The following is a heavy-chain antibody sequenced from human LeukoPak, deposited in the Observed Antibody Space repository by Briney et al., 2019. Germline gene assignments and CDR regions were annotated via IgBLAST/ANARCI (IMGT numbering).Heavy chain of an antibody. CDR1: GYTFTSYD. J-gene: IGHJ4*02. Sequence: ASVKVSCKASGYTFTSYDINWVRQATGQGLEWMGWMNPNSGNTGYAQKFQGRVTITRNTSISTAYMELSSLRSEDTAVYYCARGRVQTMVRGVNRKKYYFDYWGQGTLVTVSS. CDR2: MNPNSGNT. CDR3: ARGRVQTMVRGVNRKKYYFDY. D-gene: IGHD3-10*01. V-gene: IGHV1-8*03.